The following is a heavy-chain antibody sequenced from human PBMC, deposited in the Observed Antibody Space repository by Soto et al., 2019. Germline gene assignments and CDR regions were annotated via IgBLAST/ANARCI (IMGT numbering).Heavy chain of an antibody. V-gene: IGHV4-31*03. CDR2: INYSGST. CDR1: GGSISSGGYY. D-gene: IGHD4-17*01. J-gene: IGHJ6*02. Sequence: PSETLSLTCTVSGGSISSGGYYWSWIRQHPGNGLEWIGYINYSGSTYYNPSLKSRVTISVDTSKNQFSLKLSSVTAADTAVYYCARDAATTVTTGGSDYYYYYGMDVWGQGTTVTVSS. CDR3: ARDAATTVTTGGSDYYYYYGMDV.